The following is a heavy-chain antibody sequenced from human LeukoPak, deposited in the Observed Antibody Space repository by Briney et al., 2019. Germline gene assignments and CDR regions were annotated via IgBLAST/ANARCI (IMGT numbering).Heavy chain of an antibody. CDR2: IYYSGST. V-gene: IGHV4-59*01. J-gene: IGHJ5*02. CDR1: GGSISSYY. Sequence: SETLSLTCTVSGGSISSYYWSWIRNPPGKGLEWIGYIYYSGSTNYNPSLKSRVTISVDTSKNQFSLKLSSVTAADTAVYYCARFRTDTVTMFDPWGQGTLVTVSS. CDR3: ARFRTDTVTMFDP. D-gene: IGHD4-17*01.